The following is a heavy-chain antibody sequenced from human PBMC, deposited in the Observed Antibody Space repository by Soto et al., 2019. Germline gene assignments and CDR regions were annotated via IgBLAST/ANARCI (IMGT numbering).Heavy chain of an antibody. CDR1: DGSINNGDW. V-gene: IGHV4-4*02. CDR2: VYHNGNT. J-gene: IGHJ4*02. Sequence: QVQLQESGTGLVEPSGTLSLTCNVYDGSINNGDWCSWVRQPPGKGLEWIGEVYHNGNTNYNASLMSGVTVSVVKSRNQFSLRLTSVTPADTAVYYCATRGIVGAIYWGQGTLVTVSS. CDR3: ATRGIVGAIY. D-gene: IGHD1-26*01.